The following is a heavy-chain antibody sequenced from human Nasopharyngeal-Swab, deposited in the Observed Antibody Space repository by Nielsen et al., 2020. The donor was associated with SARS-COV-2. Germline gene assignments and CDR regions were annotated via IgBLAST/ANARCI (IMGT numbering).Heavy chain of an antibody. D-gene: IGHD3-10*01. Sequence: CQAPRKGLEWIGHLYYSGITNHNHSLMRRVTISIDKSKNQFTLNLSSVDAADAAVYFCAREAYFYGSGTYDSWGQGTLVTVSS. V-gene: IGHV4-59*01. CDR3: AREAYFYGSGTYDS. CDR2: LYYSGIT. J-gene: IGHJ4*02.